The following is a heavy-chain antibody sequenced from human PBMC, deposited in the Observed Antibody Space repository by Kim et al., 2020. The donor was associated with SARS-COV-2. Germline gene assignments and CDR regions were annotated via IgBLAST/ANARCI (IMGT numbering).Heavy chain of an antibody. CDR1: GFTFSNAW. J-gene: IGHJ6*02. V-gene: IGHV3-15*01. D-gene: IGHD1-1*01. Sequence: GGSLRLSCAASGFTFSNAWMSWVRQAPGKGLEWVGRIKSKTDGGTTDYAAPVKGRFTISRDDSKNTLYLQMNSLKTEDTAVYYCTTDIWSSTQPYYYYYGMDVWGQGTTVTVSS. CDR3: TTDIWSSTQPYYYYYGMDV. CDR2: IKSKTDGGTT.